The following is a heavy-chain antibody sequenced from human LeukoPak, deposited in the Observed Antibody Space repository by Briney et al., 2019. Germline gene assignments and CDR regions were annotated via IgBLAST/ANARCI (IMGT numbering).Heavy chain of an antibody. J-gene: IGHJ4*02. D-gene: IGHD3-3*01. CDR2: IKQDGSEK. CDR3: ARERGSGYKDY. V-gene: IGHV3-7*01. Sequence: GGSLRLSCAASGFTFSSYWMSWVRQAQGKGLEWVANIKQDGSEKYYVDSVKGRFTISRDNAKNSLYLQMNSLRAEDTAVYYCARERGSGYKDYWGQGTLVTVSS. CDR1: GFTFSSYW.